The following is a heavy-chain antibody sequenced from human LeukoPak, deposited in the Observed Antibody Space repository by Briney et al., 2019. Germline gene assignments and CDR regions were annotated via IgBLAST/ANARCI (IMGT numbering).Heavy chain of an antibody. D-gene: IGHD6-13*01. V-gene: IGHV3-23*01. J-gene: IGHJ4*02. CDR1: GFTFSSHA. Sequence: GGSLRLSCPASGFTFSSHAMSWVRQAPGKGLEWVSSITGSGVSTNNADSVKGRFTISRDNSENTLYLQMNSLRAEDTAVYYCARDWGAGYSSSWFDYWGQGTLVTVSS. CDR3: ARDWGAGYSSSWFDY. CDR2: ITGSGVST.